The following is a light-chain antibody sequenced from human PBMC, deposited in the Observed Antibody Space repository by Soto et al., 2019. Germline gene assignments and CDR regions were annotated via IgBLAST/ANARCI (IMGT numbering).Light chain of an antibody. CDR2: DVS. V-gene: IGLV2-14*01. CDR3: SSYTSSSTYVI. Sequence: QSALTQPASVSGSPGQSITISCTGTSSDVGGYNYVSWYQQHPGKAPKLMIYDVSNRPSGVSNRFSGSKSGNTASLPISGLQADDEADYYCSSYTSSSTYVIFGGGTKLTVL. J-gene: IGLJ2*01. CDR1: SSDVGGYNY.